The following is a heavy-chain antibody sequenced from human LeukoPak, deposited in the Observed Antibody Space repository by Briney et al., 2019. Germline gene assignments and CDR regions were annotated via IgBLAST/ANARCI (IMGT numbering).Heavy chain of an antibody. V-gene: IGHV3-7*01. Sequence: PGGSLRLSCAASGFTFSSYWMTWVRQAPGKGLEWVGNIKGDGSEKYYVDSVKGRFTISRDNANNSLYLQMNSLRAEDTAIYFCARKGLAVAAGLDYWGQGTLVTVSS. D-gene: IGHD6-19*01. J-gene: IGHJ4*02. CDR1: GFTFSSYW. CDR2: IKGDGSEK. CDR3: ARKGLAVAAGLDY.